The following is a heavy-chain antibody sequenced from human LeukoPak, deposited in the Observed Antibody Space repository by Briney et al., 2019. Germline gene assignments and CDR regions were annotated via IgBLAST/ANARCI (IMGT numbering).Heavy chain of an antibody. CDR1: GGSISSYY. D-gene: IGHD3-16*01. J-gene: IGHJ4*02. Sequence: SETLSLTCTVSGGSISSYYWSWIRQPPGKGLEWIGYIYYSRSTNYNPSLKSRVTISVDTSKNQFSLKLSSVTAADTAVYYCARDKGDYFDYWGQGTLVTVSS. CDR2: IYYSRST. V-gene: IGHV4-59*01. CDR3: ARDKGDYFDY.